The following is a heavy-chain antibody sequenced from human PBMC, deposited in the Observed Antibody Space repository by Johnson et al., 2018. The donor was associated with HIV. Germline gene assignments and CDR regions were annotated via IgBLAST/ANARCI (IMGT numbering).Heavy chain of an antibody. V-gene: IGHV3-30*02. J-gene: IGHJ3*02. CDR2: MWYDGSNK. D-gene: IGHD6-6*01. Sequence: QMLLVESGGGVVQPGGSLRLSCAASGFTFTTYGMHWVRQAPGKGLEWVAVMWYDGSNKYYADSVKGLFTISRDNSKNTLYLQMNSLRAEDTAVYYCAFIEYSSLDAFDIWGHGTMVTVSS. CDR3: AFIEYSSLDAFDI. CDR1: GFTFTTYG.